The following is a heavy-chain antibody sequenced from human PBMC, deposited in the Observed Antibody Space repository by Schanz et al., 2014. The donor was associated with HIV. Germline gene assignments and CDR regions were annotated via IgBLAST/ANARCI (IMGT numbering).Heavy chain of an antibody. Sequence: VQLVESGGGLVQPGGSLRLSCAASGFTFSRYWMTWVRQAPGKGLEWVANIRQDGGEKYYVDSVKGRFNISRDNAKNSLYLQMNSLRGEDTAVYYCARDERYCTGSNCYLYYFDYWGQGTLVTVPS. CDR1: GFTFSRYW. CDR3: ARDERYCTGSNCYLYYFDY. J-gene: IGHJ4*02. D-gene: IGHD2-8*02. V-gene: IGHV3-7*01. CDR2: IRQDGGEK.